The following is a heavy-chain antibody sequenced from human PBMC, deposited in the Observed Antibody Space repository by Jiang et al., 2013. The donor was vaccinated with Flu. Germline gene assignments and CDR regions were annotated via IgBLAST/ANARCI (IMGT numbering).Heavy chain of an antibody. V-gene: IGHV5-51*01. J-gene: IGHJ4*02. CDR1: GYMFVSYW. CDR3: ARLGSYSYSSGSYFD. D-gene: IGHD3-10*01. Sequence: GAEVKKPGESLKISCQASGYMFVSYWIAWVRQVPGKGLEWMGIVYPGDSDTRYSPSFQGQVTMSADKSINTAYLQWSSLKASDTAMYYCARLGSYSYSSGSYFDWGQGTLVTVSS. CDR2: VYPGDSDT.